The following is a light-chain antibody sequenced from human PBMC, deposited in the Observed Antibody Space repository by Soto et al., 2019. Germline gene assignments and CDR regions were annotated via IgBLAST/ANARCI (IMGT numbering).Light chain of an antibody. CDR3: AAWDDSLNGPVV. J-gene: IGLJ2*01. CDR2: SNH. V-gene: IGLV1-44*01. Sequence: QSVLTQPPSASGTPGQRVTISCSGSGSNIGNNIVSWYQQLPGTAPKLLIYSNHQRPSGVPDRFSGSKSGTSASLAISGLQSEDEADYYCAAWDDSLNGPVVFGGGTKLTVL. CDR1: GSNIGNNI.